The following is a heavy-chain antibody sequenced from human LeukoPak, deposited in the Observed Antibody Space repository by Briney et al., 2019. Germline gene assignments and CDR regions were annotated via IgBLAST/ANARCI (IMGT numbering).Heavy chain of an antibody. J-gene: IGHJ4*02. V-gene: IGHV1-8*01. Sequence: ASVKVSCKASGYTFTSYDITWVRQATGHGLEWMGWMNPNSGNTGYAQKFQGRVTMTRNTSISTAYMELSSLRSEDTAVYYCASGYGGAGLFDYWGQGTLVTVSS. CDR3: ASGYGGAGLFDY. CDR1: GYTFTSYD. CDR2: MNPNSGNT. D-gene: IGHD4-23*01.